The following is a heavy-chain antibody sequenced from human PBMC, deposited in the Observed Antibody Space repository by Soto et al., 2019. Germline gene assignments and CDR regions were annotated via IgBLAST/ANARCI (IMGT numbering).Heavy chain of an antibody. CDR3: ERGSNSNFEGPIV. V-gene: IGHV4-59*01. Sequence: XATLALTFTISGGSISDYSGNWIRQPPGRGLEWIGHIFYRGSTKYNPSLWDRVTISRGSSQTQLSLRLKSVTAADTAIYYCERGSNSNFEGPIVWGQGILVTVSS. CDR2: IFYRGST. J-gene: IGHJ4*02. D-gene: IGHD2-2*01. CDR1: GGSISDYS.